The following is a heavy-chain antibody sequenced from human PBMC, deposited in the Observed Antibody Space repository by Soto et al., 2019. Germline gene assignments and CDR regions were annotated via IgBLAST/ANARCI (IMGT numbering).Heavy chain of an antibody. J-gene: IGHJ4*02. CDR1: GDSVSSNSAA. V-gene: IGHV6-1*01. D-gene: IGHD6-19*01. CDR3: ARNYRYTRGWYAESYFDY. Sequence: SQTLSLTCAISGDSVSSNSAAWNWIRQSPSRGLEWLGRTYYRSKSYNDYAVSVKSRITINPDASKNQFSLQLNSVTPEDTAVYYCARNYRYTRGWYAESYFDYWGQGTLVTVSS. CDR2: TYYRSKSYN.